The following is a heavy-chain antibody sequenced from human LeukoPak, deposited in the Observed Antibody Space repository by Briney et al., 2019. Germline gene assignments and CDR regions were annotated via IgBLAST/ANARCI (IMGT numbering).Heavy chain of an antibody. CDR2: INRSGST. Sequence: SETLSLTCAVYGGSFSGYYWSWVRQPPGKGLEWIGDINRSGSTNYNASFKSRGTILVDTSKNQSALELSSVTAADTAVYYCARGRHYYDSSGYYPPYYYMDVWGKGPTVTVSS. D-gene: IGHD3-22*01. J-gene: IGHJ6*03. V-gene: IGHV4-34*01. CDR1: GGSFSGYY. CDR3: ARGRHYYDSSGYYPPYYYMDV.